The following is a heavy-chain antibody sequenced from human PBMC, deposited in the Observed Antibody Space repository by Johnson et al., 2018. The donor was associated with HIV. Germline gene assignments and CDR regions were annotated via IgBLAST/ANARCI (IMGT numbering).Heavy chain of an antibody. CDR3: AKLRKKQWLVGEAFDI. CDR2: ISGSGGST. V-gene: IGHV3-23*04. D-gene: IGHD6-19*01. CDR1: GFSFSSYA. J-gene: IGHJ3*02. Sequence: MQLVESGGGVVQPGRSLRLSCAASGFSFSSYAMSWVRQAPGKGLEWVSGISGSGGSTYYADSVKGRFTISRDNPKNTLYLQMNSLRAEDTAIYYCAKLRKKQWLVGEAFDIWGQGTMVTVSS.